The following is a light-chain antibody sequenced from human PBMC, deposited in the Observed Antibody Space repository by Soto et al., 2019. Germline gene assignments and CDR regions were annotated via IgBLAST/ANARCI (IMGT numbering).Light chain of an antibody. Sequence: QSVLTQPRSVSGSPRQSVTISCAGASSDVGAYDYVSWYQQHPGKAPKLMIYDVSERPSGVPDRFSGSKSGSTASLTISGLQAEDEAEYYCCSYAGNYTLVFGGGTQLTVL. CDR2: DVS. CDR3: CSYAGNYTLV. V-gene: IGLV2-11*01. J-gene: IGLJ2*01. CDR1: SSDVGAYDY.